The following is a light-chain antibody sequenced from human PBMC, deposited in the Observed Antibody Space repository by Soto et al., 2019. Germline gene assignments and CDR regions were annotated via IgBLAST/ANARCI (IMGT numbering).Light chain of an antibody. V-gene: IGKV1-5*01. J-gene: IGKJ5*01. CDR1: ESMSNC. CDR2: GAS. Sequence: DIQMTQSPSTLSASVGDRVTITCRASESMSNCLAWYQQKPGKAPKLLISGASTRATGIPARFSGSGSGTEFTLTISSLQSEDFAIYYCQQYNNWPPITFGQGTRLEI. CDR3: QQYNNWPPIT.